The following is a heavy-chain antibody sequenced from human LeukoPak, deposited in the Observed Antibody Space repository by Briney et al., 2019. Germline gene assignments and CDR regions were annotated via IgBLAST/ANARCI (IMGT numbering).Heavy chain of an antibody. Sequence: GGSLRLSCAASGFTFSSYGMHWVRQAPGKGLEWVAVISYDGGNKYYADSVKGRFTISRDNSKNTLYLQMNSLRAEDTAVYYCAKGGYDSSSWYGYYYYYGMDVWGQGTTVTVSS. V-gene: IGHV3-30*18. CDR1: GFTFSSYG. J-gene: IGHJ6*02. D-gene: IGHD6-13*01. CDR2: ISYDGGNK. CDR3: AKGGYDSSSWYGYYYYYGMDV.